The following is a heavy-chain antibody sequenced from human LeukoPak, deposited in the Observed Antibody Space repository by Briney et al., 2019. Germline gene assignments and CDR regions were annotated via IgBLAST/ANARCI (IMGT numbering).Heavy chain of an antibody. Sequence: GGSLRLSCVASGLTLSRYWMHWVRQTPGKGLVWVSRINNDGSSTSYADSVKGRFTISKDNAKNSLYLQMNSLRAEDTAVYYCARDSSDVAAGDYWGQGTLVTVSS. CDR1: GLTLSRYW. V-gene: IGHV3-74*01. CDR2: INNDGSST. D-gene: IGHD2-15*01. J-gene: IGHJ4*02. CDR3: ARDSSDVAAGDY.